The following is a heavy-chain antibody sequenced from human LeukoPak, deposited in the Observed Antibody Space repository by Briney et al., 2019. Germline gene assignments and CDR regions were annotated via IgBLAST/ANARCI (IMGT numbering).Heavy chain of an antibody. V-gene: IGHV4-59*01. CDR3: AKSRRDYTTHYFDY. Sequence: SETLSLTCTVSGGSITGYYWSWIRQSPGKGLEWIGYIFYSGSTNYNPSLKSRVTISVDTSKNQFSLNLSSVTAADTAVYYCAKSRRDYTTHYFDYWGQGTLVTVSS. CDR1: GGSITGYY. J-gene: IGHJ4*02. CDR2: IFYSGST. D-gene: IGHD3-3*01.